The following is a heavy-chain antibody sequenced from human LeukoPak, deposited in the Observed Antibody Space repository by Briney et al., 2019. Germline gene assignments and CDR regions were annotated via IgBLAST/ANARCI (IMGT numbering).Heavy chain of an antibody. CDR1: GGSISSYY. CDR3: ASGYCSGGSCYLIDYYYMDV. CDR2: IHYSGST. J-gene: IGHJ6*03. D-gene: IGHD2-15*01. Sequence: SETLSLTCTVSGGSISSYYWSWIRQPPGKGLEWIGYIHYSGSTNYNPSLKSRVTISVDTSKNQFSLKLSSVTAADTAVYYCASGYCSGGSCYLIDYYYMDVWGKGTTVTVSS. V-gene: IGHV4-59*01.